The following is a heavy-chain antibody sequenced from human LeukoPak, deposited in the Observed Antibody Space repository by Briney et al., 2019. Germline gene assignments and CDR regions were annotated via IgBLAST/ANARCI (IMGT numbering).Heavy chain of an antibody. V-gene: IGHV4-34*01. J-gene: IGHJ4*02. CDR3: ARLSNGDYYFDY. CDR2: INHSGST. CDR1: GGSFSGYY. D-gene: IGHD4-17*01. Sequence: PSETLSLTCAVYGGSFSGYYWSWIRQPPGKGLEWIGEINHSGSTNYNPSLKSRVTISVDTSKNQFSLKLSSVTAADTAVYYCARLSNGDYYFDYWGQGTLVTVSS.